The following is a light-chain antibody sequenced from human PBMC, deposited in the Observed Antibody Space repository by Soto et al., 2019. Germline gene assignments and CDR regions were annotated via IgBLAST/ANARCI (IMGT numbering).Light chain of an antibody. CDR2: TNN. J-gene: IGLJ1*01. V-gene: IGLV1-44*01. CDR1: SSNIGGNT. CDR3: AAWDDSLNGHV. Sequence: QSVLTQPPSASGTPGQRVTISCSGSSSNIGGNTVSWYQQFPGTAPKLLIYTNNQRPSGVPDRFSGSKSDPSASLAISALQSEDEAHYYCAAWDDSLNGHVFGTGTKLTVL.